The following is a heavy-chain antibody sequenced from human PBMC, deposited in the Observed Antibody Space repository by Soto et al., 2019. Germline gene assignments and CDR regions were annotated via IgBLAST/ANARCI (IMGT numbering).Heavy chain of an antibody. V-gene: IGHV1-3*01. Sequence: ASVKVFCKASGYTFTSYAMHWVRQAPGQRLEWMGWINAGNGNTKYSQKFQGRVTITRDTSGSTAYMELSSLRSEDTAVYYCATSIAYDAFDIWGRGTMVTVSS. CDR1: GYTFTSYA. J-gene: IGHJ3*02. CDR2: INAGNGNT. D-gene: IGHD3-16*02. CDR3: ATSIAYDAFDI.